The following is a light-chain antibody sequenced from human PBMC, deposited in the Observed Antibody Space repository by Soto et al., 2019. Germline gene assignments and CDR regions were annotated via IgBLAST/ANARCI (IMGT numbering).Light chain of an antibody. J-gene: IGKJ1*01. V-gene: IGKV1-5*01. CDR3: QQYNSYWT. CDR2: DAS. Sequence: DIQMTQSPSTLSASVGDRVTITCRASQSINSWLAWYQKRPGKAPKLLIYDASSLESGVPSRFSGSGSGIEFTLTINSLQPDDFAIYYCQQYNSYWTFGQGTKVDIK. CDR1: QSINSW.